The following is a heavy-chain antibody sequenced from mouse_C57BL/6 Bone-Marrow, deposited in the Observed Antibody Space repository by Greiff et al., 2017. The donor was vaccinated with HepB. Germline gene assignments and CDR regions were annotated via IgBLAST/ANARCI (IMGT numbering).Heavy chain of an antibody. CDR1: GYTFTSYW. Sequence: VQLQQPGAELVRPGTSVKLSCKASGYTFTSYWMHWVKQRPGQGLEWIGVIDPSDSYTNYNQKFKGKATLTVDTSSSTAYMQLSSLTSEDSAVYYCARSPIYDAFAYWGQGTLVTVSA. J-gene: IGHJ3*01. CDR3: ARSPIYDAFAY. CDR2: IDPSDSYT. D-gene: IGHD2-3*01. V-gene: IGHV1-59*01.